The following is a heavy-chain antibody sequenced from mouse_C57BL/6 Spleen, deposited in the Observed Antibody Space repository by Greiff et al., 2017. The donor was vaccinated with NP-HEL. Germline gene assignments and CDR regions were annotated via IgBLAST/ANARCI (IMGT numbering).Heavy chain of an antibody. J-gene: IGHJ3*01. D-gene: IGHD1-1*01. CDR2: ISGGGGNT. CDR1: GFTFSSYT. CDR3: ARQRYYYGSSFAY. Sequence: EVMLVESGGGLVKPGGSLKLSCAASGFTFSSYTMSWVRQTPEKRLEWVATISGGGGNTYYPDSVKGRFTISRDNAKNTLYLQMSSLRSEDTALYYCARQRYYYGSSFAYWGQGTLVTVSA. V-gene: IGHV5-9*01.